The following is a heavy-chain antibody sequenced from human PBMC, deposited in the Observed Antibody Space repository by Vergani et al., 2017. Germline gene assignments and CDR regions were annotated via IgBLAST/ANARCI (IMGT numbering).Heavy chain of an antibody. Sequence: QVQLQQWGAGLLKPSETLSLTCAVYGGSFSGYYWSWIRQPPGKGLEWIGEINHSGSTNYNPSLKSRVTISVDTSKNQFSLKLSSVTAADTAVYYCARVQRLWLITQGSHPDYYYYMDVWGKGTTVTVSS. J-gene: IGHJ6*03. V-gene: IGHV4-34*01. D-gene: IGHD3-10*01. CDR1: GGSFSGYY. CDR3: ARVQRLWLITQGSHPDYYYYMDV. CDR2: INHSGST.